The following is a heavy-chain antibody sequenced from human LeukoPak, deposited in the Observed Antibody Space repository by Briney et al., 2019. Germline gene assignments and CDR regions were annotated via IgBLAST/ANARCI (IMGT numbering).Heavy chain of an antibody. CDR2: IRGSGGST. V-gene: IGHV3-23*01. D-gene: IGHD3-10*01. J-gene: IGHJ6*03. Sequence: GGCLRLSCAASGFTLSSYAMSCVRQAPGRGLEWVSAIRGSGGSTYYADSVKGRFTISRDNSKNTLYLKLNSLRGEDTDVYYCARSLRVRGVPDYMDVWGKGTTVTISS. CDR3: ARSLRVRGVPDYMDV. CDR1: GFTLSSYA.